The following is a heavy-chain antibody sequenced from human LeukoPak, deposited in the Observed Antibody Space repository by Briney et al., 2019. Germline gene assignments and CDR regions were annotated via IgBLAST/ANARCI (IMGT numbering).Heavy chain of an antibody. V-gene: IGHV3-15*01. J-gene: IGHJ4*02. D-gene: IGHD4-17*01. CDR2: IKSKTDGGTT. CDR3: TTVFVPSRHYGDYVGRWAPSFDY. CDR1: GFTFSRYS. Sequence: GGSLRLSCAASGFTFSRYSMNWVRQAPGKGLEWVGRIKSKTDGGTTDYAAPVKGRFTISRDDSKNTLYLQMNSLKTEDTAVYYCTTVFVPSRHYGDYVGRWAPSFDYWGQGTLVTVSS.